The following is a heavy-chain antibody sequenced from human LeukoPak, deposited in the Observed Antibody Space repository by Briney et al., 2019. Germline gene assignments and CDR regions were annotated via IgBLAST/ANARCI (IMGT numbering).Heavy chain of an antibody. Sequence: SETLSLTCTVSGGSISNFYWSWIRQPPGKGLEWIGYIDYTGSTNYNPSLKSRVTISLDTSKSQFSLRLTSVTAADTAVYYCARTTRRITQQGWFDPWGQGTLVTVSS. CDR1: GGSISNFY. D-gene: IGHD1-20*01. CDR2: IDYTGST. CDR3: ARTTRRITQQGWFDP. V-gene: IGHV4-59*08. J-gene: IGHJ5*02.